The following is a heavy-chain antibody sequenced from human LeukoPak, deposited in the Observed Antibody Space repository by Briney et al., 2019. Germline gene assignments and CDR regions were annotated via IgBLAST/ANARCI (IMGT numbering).Heavy chain of an antibody. J-gene: IGHJ4*02. D-gene: IGHD3-22*01. CDR3: AKRGVVIRVILVGFHKEAYYFDS. CDR2: ISDTGGRT. Sequence: GGSLRLSCAVSGITLSNYGMTWVRQAPGKGLEWVAGISDTGGRTNYADSMKGRFTISRDNPKNTLYLQMNSLRAEDTAVYFCAKRGVVIRVILVGFHKEAYYFDSWGQGALVTVSS. CDR1: GITLSNYG. V-gene: IGHV3-23*01.